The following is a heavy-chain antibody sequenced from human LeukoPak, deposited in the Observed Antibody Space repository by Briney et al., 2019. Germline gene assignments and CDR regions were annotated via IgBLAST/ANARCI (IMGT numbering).Heavy chain of an antibody. CDR2: ISGSGDST. CDR1: GLSFSSHA. D-gene: IGHD3-9*01. J-gene: IGHJ4*02. Sequence: GGSLRLSCAASGLSFSSHAMNWVRQAPGKGLQWVSGISGSGDSTYYTDSVKGRFTISRDNSKSTVYLQMNRLRPEDTAVYYCAKAYWDTFEWYYFDYWGQGTLVTVSS. V-gene: IGHV3-23*01. CDR3: AKAYWDTFEWYYFDY.